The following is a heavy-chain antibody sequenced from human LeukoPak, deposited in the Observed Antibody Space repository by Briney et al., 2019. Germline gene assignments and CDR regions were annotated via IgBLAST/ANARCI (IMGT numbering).Heavy chain of an antibody. CDR2: INEDGSDT. CDR3: ARDVRGDRDY. CDR1: GFSFSTYW. J-gene: IGHJ4*02. Sequence: PGGSLRLSCVGSGFSFSTYWMHWVRQAPGKGLVWVSNINEDGSDTNYGESVKGRFTVFRDNAKNTLFLQMSSLRVEDTAFYYCARDVRGDRDYWGQGTLVTVSS. D-gene: IGHD2-21*02. V-gene: IGHV3-74*01.